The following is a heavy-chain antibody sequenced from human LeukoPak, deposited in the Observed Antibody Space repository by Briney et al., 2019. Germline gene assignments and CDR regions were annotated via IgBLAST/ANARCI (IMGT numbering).Heavy chain of an antibody. D-gene: IGHD2-21*02. Sequence: KASETLSLTCAVSGGSISSGGYSWSWIRQPPGKGLEWIGYIYYSGSTYYNPSLKSRVTISVDTSKNQFSLKLSSVTAADTAVYYCARAGRRSIVVVTAIHDAFDIWGQGTMVTVSS. V-gene: IGHV4-30-4*07. CDR2: IYYSGST. CDR1: GGSISSGGYS. CDR3: ARAGRRSIVVVTAIHDAFDI. J-gene: IGHJ3*02.